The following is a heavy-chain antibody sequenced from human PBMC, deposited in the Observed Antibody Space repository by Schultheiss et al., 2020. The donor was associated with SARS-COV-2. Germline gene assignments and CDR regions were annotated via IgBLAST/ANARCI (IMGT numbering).Heavy chain of an antibody. V-gene: IGHV3-30*18. CDR1: GFTFSSYW. Sequence: GGSLRLSCAASGFTFSSYWMSWVRQAPGKGLEWVAVISYDGSNKYYADSVKGRFTISRDKSKNTLFLQMNSLRADDTAVYHCAKDRGSRMEVAARGVGYYGMDVWGQGTKVTVSS. CDR2: ISYDGSNK. CDR3: AKDRGSRMEVAARGVGYYGMDV. D-gene: IGHD2-15*01. J-gene: IGHJ6*02.